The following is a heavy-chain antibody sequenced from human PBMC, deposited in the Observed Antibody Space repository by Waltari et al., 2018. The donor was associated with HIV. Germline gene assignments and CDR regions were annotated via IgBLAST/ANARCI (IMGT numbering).Heavy chain of an antibody. D-gene: IGHD2-15*01. CDR2: ISAYNGNT. CDR3: ARAVDIVVVVDGDYFDY. J-gene: IGHJ4*02. V-gene: IGHV1-18*01. Sequence: QVQLVQSGAEVKKPGASVKVSCTASGYTFTSYGISWVRQAPGQGLEWMGWISAYNGNTNYAQKLQGRVTMTTDTSTSTAYMELRSLRSDDTAVYYCARAVDIVVVVDGDYFDYWGQGTLVTVSS. CDR1: GYTFTSYG.